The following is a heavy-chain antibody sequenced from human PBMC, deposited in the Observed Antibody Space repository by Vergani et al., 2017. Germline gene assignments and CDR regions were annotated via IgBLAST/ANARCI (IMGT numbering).Heavy chain of an antibody. CDR3: VKGGVGLRATPPNAFDI. J-gene: IGHJ3*02. CDR1: GFTFSSYA. Sequence: EVQLVESGGGLVQPGGSLRLSCSASGFTFSSYAMHWVRQAPGKGLEYVSAISSNGGSTYYADSVKGRFTISRDNSKNTLYLQMSSLRAEDTAVYYCVKGGVGLRATPPNAFDIWGQGTMVTVSS. D-gene: IGHD5-12*01. V-gene: IGHV3-64D*06. CDR2: ISSNGGST.